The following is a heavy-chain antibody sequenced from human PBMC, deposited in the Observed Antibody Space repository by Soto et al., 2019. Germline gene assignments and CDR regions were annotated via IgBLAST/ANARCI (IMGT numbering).Heavy chain of an antibody. CDR3: ARGVEYSSSWYSQYYYYYYMDV. CDR1: GYTFTSYD. V-gene: IGHV1-8*01. CDR2: MNPNSGNT. D-gene: IGHD6-13*01. J-gene: IGHJ6*03. Sequence: ASVKVSCKASGYTFTSYDINWVRQATGQGLEWMGWMNPNSGNTGYAQKFQGRVTMTRNTSISTAYMELSSLRSEDTAVYYCARGVEYSSSWYSQYYYYYYMDVWGKGTTVTVSS.